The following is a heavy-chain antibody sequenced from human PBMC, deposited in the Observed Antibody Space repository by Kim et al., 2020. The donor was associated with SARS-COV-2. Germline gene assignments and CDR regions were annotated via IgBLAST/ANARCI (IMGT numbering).Heavy chain of an antibody. J-gene: IGHJ4*02. CDR1: GGSFSGYY. V-gene: IGHV4-34*01. CDR2: INHSGST. Sequence: SETLSLTCAVYGGSFSGYYWSWIRQPPGKGLEWIGEINHSGSTNYNPSLKSRVTISVDTSKNQFSLKLSSVTAADTAVYYCARQYYYGSGSHTTDYWGQGTLVTVSS. CDR3: ARQYYYGSGSHTTDY. D-gene: IGHD3-10*01.